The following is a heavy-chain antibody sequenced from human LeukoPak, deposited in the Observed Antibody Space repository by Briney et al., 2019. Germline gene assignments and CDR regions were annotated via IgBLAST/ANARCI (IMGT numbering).Heavy chain of an antibody. J-gene: IGHJ3*02. CDR3: ARSSHYDILTGYSEEDAFDI. V-gene: IGHV3-21*04. D-gene: IGHD3-9*01. CDR1: GFTFSSYS. Sequence: GGSLRLSCAASGFTFSSYSMNWVRQAPGKGLEWVSFISTSNSYIFHADSMKGRFTISRDTSKNTLYLQMNSLRVEDTAVYYCARSSHYDILTGYSEEDAFDIWGQGTMVTVSS. CDR2: ISTSNSYI.